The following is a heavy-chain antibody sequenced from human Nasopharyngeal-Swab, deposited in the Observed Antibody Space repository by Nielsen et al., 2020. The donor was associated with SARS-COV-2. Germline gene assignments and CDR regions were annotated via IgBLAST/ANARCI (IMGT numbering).Heavy chain of an antibody. D-gene: IGHD3-9*01. J-gene: IGHJ6*03. V-gene: IGHV3-53*04. CDR2: IYSGGST. CDR3: ARGFTGTHYYYYMDV. Sequence: GESLKISCAASGFTVSSNYMSWVRQAPGKGLEWVSVIYSGGSTYYADSVKGRFTISRHNSKNTLYLQMNSLRAEDTAVYYCARGFTGTHYYYYMDVWGKGTTVTVSS. CDR1: GFTVSSNY.